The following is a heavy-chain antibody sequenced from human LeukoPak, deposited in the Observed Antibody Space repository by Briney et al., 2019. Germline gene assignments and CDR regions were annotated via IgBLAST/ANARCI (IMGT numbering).Heavy chain of an antibody. Sequence: PGGSLRLSCAASGFPFSSYTLSWVRQAPGKGLEWVSAISGSSPATYYSGSVKGRFTISRDNAKNTLYLQMNSLRVEDTAVYYCVRESREIRFDYWGQGILVTVS. CDR1: GFPFSSYT. CDR3: VRESREIRFDY. V-gene: IGHV3-23*01. CDR2: ISGSSPAT. J-gene: IGHJ4*02. D-gene: IGHD1-26*01.